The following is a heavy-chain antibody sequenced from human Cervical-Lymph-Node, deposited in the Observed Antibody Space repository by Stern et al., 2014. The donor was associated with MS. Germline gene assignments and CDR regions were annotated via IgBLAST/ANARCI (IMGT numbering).Heavy chain of an antibody. D-gene: IGHD2-21*02. CDR1: GFSLSNARMG. J-gene: IGHJ3*02. Sequence: ESGPVLVKPTETLTLTCTVSGFSLSNARMGVSWIRQPPGKALEWLAHIFLNDEKSYSTSLKTRLTISKDTSKSQVVLTVTNMDPVDTATYYCARIDNGGDRYLFPDAFDIWGQGTLVTVSS. CDR2: IFLNDEK. CDR3: ARIDNGGDRYLFPDAFDI. V-gene: IGHV2-26*01.